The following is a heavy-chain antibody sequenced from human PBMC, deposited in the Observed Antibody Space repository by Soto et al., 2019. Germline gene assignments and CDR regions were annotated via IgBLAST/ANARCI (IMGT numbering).Heavy chain of an antibody. Sequence: PSATLSLTCTVSGGSISIGGYFWSWIRQYPGKGLEWIGHIYYNGSTYYNPSLKSRVTISIDTSKNQFSLRLTSVTAADTAVYYCATDEYFGSEIYFYYYGMDVWGQGTTVTVSS. CDR3: ATDEYFGSEIYFYYYGMDV. V-gene: IGHV4-31*03. D-gene: IGHD3-10*01. CDR2: IYYNGST. J-gene: IGHJ6*02. CDR1: GGSISIGGYF.